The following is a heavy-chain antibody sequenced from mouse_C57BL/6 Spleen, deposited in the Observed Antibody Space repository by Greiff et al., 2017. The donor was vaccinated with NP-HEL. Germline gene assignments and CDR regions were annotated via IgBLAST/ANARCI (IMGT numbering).Heavy chain of an antibody. Sequence: QVQLQQSGAELVKPGASVKISCKASGYAFSSYWMNWVKQRPGKGLEWIGQIYPGDGDTNYNGKFKGKATLTADKSSSTAYMQLSSLTSEDSAVYFCARRSTTVTRYFDVWGTGTTVTVSS. V-gene: IGHV1-80*01. CDR2: IYPGDGDT. CDR3: ARRSTTVTRYFDV. J-gene: IGHJ1*03. CDR1: GYAFSSYW. D-gene: IGHD2-2*01.